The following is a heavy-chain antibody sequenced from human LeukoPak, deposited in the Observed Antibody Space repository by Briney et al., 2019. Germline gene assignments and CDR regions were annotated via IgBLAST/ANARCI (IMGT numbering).Heavy chain of an antibody. CDR1: GGSISSSSYY. CDR2: IYYSGST. CDR3: ASPYSGSYYYFDY. Sequence: PSETLSLTCTVSGGSISSSSYYWGWIRQPPGKGLEWIGSIYYSGSTYYNPSLKSRVTISVDTSKNQFSLKLSSVTAADTAVYYSASPYSGSYYYFDYWGQGTLVTVSS. D-gene: IGHD1-26*01. J-gene: IGHJ4*02. V-gene: IGHV4-39*01.